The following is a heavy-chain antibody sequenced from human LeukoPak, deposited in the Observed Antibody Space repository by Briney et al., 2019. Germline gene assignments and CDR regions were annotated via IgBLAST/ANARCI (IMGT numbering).Heavy chain of an antibody. V-gene: IGHV4-39*01. CDR2: IYYSGST. J-gene: IGHJ4*02. CDR3: ARHSSPLNYFDY. Sequence: SETLSLTCTVSGGSISSSSYYWGWIRQPPGKGLEWIGSIYYSGSTYYNPSLKSRVTISVDTSKSQFSLKLSSVTAADTAVYYCARHSSPLNYFDYWGQGTLVTVSS. D-gene: IGHD6-13*01. CDR1: GGSISSSSYY.